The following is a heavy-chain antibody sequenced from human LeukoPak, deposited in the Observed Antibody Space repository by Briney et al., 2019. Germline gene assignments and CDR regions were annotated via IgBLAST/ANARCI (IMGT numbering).Heavy chain of an antibody. Sequence: SETLPLTCTVSGGSISSYYWSWIRQPPGKGLEWIGYIYYSGSTNYNPSLKSRVTISVDTSKNQFSLKLSSVTAADTAVYHCARAALGSGNNWFDPWGQGTLVTVSS. J-gene: IGHJ5*02. CDR3: ARAALGSGNNWFDP. CDR1: GGSISSYY. CDR2: IYYSGST. D-gene: IGHD3-10*01. V-gene: IGHV4-59*01.